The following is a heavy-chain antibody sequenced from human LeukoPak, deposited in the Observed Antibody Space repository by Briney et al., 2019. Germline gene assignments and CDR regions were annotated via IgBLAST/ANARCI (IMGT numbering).Heavy chain of an antibody. CDR3: ARITSLEGFDY. D-gene: IGHD1-14*01. V-gene: IGHV1-46*01. CDR1: GYTFTSYY. CDR2: INPSGGST. Sequence: ASVKVSCKASGYTFTSYYMHWVRQAPGRGLEWMGIINPSGGSTSYAQKFQGRVTMTRDTSTSTVYMELSSLRSEDTAVYYCARITSLEGFDYWGQGTLVTVSS. J-gene: IGHJ4*02.